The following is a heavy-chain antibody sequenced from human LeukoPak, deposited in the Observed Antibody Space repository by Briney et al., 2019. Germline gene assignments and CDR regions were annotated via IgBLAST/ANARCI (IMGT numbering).Heavy chain of an antibody. CDR1: GFTFSSYA. CDR2: ISGSGGST. Sequence: GGSLRLSCAASGFTFSSYAMSWVGQAPGKGREWVSAISGSGGSTYYADSVKGRFTISRDNSKNTLYLQMNSPRAEDTAVYYCARGAYDFWSGYKGTDYYYYYMDVWGKGTTVTVSS. D-gene: IGHD3-3*01. CDR3: ARGAYDFWSGYKGTDYYYYYMDV. V-gene: IGHV3-23*01. J-gene: IGHJ6*03.